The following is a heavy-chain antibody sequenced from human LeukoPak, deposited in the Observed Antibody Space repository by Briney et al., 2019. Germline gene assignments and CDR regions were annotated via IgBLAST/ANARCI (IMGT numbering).Heavy chain of an antibody. D-gene: IGHD6-19*01. CDR1: GLTFRTYA. V-gene: IGHV3-48*04. CDR2: ISSSGSTI. CDR3: ARDSSGWYIGYYYYYMDV. Sequence: PGGSLRLSCAASGLTFRTYAMRWVRQAPGKGLEWVSYISSSGSTIYYADSVKGRFTISRDNAKNSLYLQMNSLRAEETAVYYCARDSSGWYIGYYYYYMDVWDKGTTVTISS. J-gene: IGHJ6*03.